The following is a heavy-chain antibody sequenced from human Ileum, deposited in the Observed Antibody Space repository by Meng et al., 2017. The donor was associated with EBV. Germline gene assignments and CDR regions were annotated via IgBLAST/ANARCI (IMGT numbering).Heavy chain of an antibody. J-gene: IGHJ4*02. V-gene: IGHV3-74*01. CDR2: TNEDGRIT. Sequence: EGRRGGSGGVLVKPGGSLGLSCAAFGFTFSSYWMHWVRQAPGQGLVWVSRTNEDGRITNYADSVKGRFTISRDNTKNTLYLQMNSLRAEDTAVYFCSRDLAGSDDDWGQGTLVTVSS. D-gene: IGHD6-25*01. CDR3: SRDLAGSDDD. CDR1: GFTFSSYW.